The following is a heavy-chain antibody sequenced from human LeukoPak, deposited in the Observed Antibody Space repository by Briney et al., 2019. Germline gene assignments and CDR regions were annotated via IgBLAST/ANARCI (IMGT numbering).Heavy chain of an antibody. CDR2: IKQDGSEK. V-gene: IGHV3-7*03. D-gene: IGHD3-22*01. CDR3: ARDHYYDSSGYSRY. Sequence: GGSLRPSCAASGFTFSSYWMSWVRQAPGKGLEWVANIKQDGSEKYYVDSVKGRFTISRDNAKNSLYLQMNSLRAEDTAVYYCARDHYYDSSGYSRYWGQGTLVTVSS. J-gene: IGHJ4*02. CDR1: GFTFSSYW.